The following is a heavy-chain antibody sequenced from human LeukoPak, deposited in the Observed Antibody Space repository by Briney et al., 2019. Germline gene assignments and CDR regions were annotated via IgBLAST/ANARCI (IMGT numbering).Heavy chain of an antibody. CDR3: ANNPPYIAVADYYYYYMDV. Sequence: GGSLRLPCAASGITFSSYAMSWVRQAPGKGLEWVSAISDSDSTTYYADSVKGRFTISRDNSKNTLYLQMNSLRAEDTAVYYCANNPPYIAVADYYYYYMDVWGKGTTVTVSS. CDR2: ISDSDSTT. D-gene: IGHD6-19*01. J-gene: IGHJ6*03. CDR1: GITFSSYA. V-gene: IGHV3-23*01.